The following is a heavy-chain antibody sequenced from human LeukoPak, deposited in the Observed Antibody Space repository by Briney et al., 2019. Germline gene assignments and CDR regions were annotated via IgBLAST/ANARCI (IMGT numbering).Heavy chain of an antibody. J-gene: IGHJ4*02. Sequence: SETLSLTCTVSGGSITRNYWSWTRQPPVRGLEWIGYIDYSGSSNSNPSRKSRVTISLDTSNNQFSLKLISLTAADTAVYYCARGLRLSAAGTNFDCWGQGTLVTVSS. CDR3: ARGLRLSAAGTNFDC. V-gene: IGHV4-59*01. CDR2: IDYSGSS. D-gene: IGHD6-13*01. CDR1: GGSITRNY.